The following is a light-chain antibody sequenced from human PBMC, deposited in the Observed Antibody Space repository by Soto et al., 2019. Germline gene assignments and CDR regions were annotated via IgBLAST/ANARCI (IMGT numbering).Light chain of an antibody. Sequence: EIVMTQSPATLSVSPGERATLSCRASQSVNSNLAWYQQKPGQAPRLLIYGASTRVAGIPARFSGSGSGTEFSLTITSLQSEDFAGYYCQQYNNRPPDTFGQGTKLEIK. CDR3: QQYNNRPPDT. CDR1: QSVNSN. J-gene: IGKJ2*01. CDR2: GAS. V-gene: IGKV3-15*01.